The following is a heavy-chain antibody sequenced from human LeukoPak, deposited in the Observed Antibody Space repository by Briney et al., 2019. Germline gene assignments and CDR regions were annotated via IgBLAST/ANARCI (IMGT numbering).Heavy chain of an antibody. Sequence: PGGSLRLSCAASGFTFSSYSMNWVRQAPGKGLEWVSYISSSSSTIYYADSVKGRFTISRDNAKNSLYLQMNSLRAEDTAVYYCARGRDEWFLEYYYYMDVWGKGTTVTVSS. CDR1: GFTFSSYS. CDR2: ISSSSSTI. J-gene: IGHJ6*03. CDR3: ARGRDEWFLEYYYYMDV. V-gene: IGHV3-48*01. D-gene: IGHD3-3*01.